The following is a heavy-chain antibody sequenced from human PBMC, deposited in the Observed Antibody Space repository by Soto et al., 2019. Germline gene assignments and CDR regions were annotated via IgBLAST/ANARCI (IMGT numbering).Heavy chain of an antibody. CDR2: IYYSGST. CDR3: ARTTAVPNTLRSRYFFDY. D-gene: IGHD4-17*01. V-gene: IGHV4-61*01. CDR1: GDSVSSNSYY. Sequence: SETLSLTCTVSGDSVSSNSYYWSWIRQPPGKGLEFIGYIYYSGSTNYNPSLKSRVTISLDTSKNQFSLRLSSVTTADTALYYCARTTAVPNTLRSRYFFDYWGQGTLVTVSS. J-gene: IGHJ4*02.